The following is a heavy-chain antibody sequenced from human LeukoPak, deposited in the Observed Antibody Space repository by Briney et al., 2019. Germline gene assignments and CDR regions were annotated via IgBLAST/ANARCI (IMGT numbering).Heavy chain of an antibody. CDR3: ARTGIAGLTY. J-gene: IGHJ4*02. D-gene: IGHD1-26*01. V-gene: IGHV4-39*01. CDR1: GGSINSSSYY. Sequence: SETLSLTCTVSGGSINSSSYYGGWIRQPPGKGLEWIGSIYYSGSTYYNPSLKSRVTISVATSKNQFSLTLNSVTAADTAVYYCARTGIAGLTYWGQGTLVAVSS. CDR2: IYYSGST.